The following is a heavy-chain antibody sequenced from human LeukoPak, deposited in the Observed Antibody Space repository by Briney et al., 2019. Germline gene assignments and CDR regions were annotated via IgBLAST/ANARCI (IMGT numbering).Heavy chain of an antibody. CDR3: ARAPALVGATHFDY. D-gene: IGHD1-26*01. V-gene: IGHV1-18*01. J-gene: IGHJ4*02. Sequence: GASVKVSCKASGYTFTSYGISWVRQAPGQGLEWMGWISAYNGNTNYAQKLQGRVTMTTDTSTSTAYMELRSLRSDDTAVYYCARAPALVGATHFDYWGQGTLVTVSS. CDR1: GYTFTSYG. CDR2: ISAYNGNT.